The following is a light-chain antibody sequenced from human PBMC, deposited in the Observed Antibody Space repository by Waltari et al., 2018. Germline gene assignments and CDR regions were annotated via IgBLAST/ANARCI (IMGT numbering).Light chain of an antibody. CDR3: SSFTRASSWV. CDR1: SSDVGAYNY. V-gene: IGLV2-14*03. J-gene: IGLJ3*02. CDR2: DVN. Sequence: HSALAQPAPVSGSPGQSITISCTGTSSDVGAYNYVSWYQQHPGKAPRLMIYDVNNRPSGVSNRFSGSKSGNTASLTISGLQAEDEADYYCSSFTRASSWVFGGGTKLTV.